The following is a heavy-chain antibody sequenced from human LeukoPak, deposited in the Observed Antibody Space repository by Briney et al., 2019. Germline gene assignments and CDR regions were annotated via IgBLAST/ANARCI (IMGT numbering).Heavy chain of an antibody. D-gene: IGHD2-15*01. CDR3: ASRYCSGGSCYDY. V-gene: IGHV3-7*05. Sequence: GGSLRLSCAASGFTFSSYWMSWVRQAPGKGLEWVANMKQDGSEKYYVDSVKGRFTISRDNAKNSLYLQMNSLRAEDTAVYYCASRYCSGGSCYDYWGQGTLVTVSS. J-gene: IGHJ4*02. CDR2: MKQDGSEK. CDR1: GFTFSSYW.